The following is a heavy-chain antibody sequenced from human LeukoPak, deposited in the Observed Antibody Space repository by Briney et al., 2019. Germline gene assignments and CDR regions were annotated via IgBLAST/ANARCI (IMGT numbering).Heavy chain of an antibody. CDR3: AREWRGIASHYHGMDV. V-gene: IGHV3-13*01. J-gene: IGHJ6*02. D-gene: IGHD6-6*01. CDR2: LGTNGDA. CDR1: GFSFSDYD. Sequence: PGGSLRLSCVASGFSFSDYDMYWVRQAAGRGLEWVSALGTNGDAYYLGSVRGRFTISRENVKNPLYLQMNSLGVEDTAVYYCAREWRGIASHYHGMDVWGQGTTVTVSS.